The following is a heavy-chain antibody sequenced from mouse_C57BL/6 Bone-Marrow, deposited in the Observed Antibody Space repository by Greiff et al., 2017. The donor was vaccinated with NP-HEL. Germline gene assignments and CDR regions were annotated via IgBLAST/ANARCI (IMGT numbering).Heavy chain of an antibody. J-gene: IGHJ1*03. CDR1: GYTFTSYW. Sequence: QVQLQQPGAELVKPGASVKLSCKASGYTFTSYWMQWVKQRPGQGLEWIGEIDPSDSYTNYNQKFKGKATLTVDTSSSTAYMQLSSLTSVDSAVYYCARGDITTVAPSYWYFDVWGTGTTVTVSS. D-gene: IGHD1-1*01. CDR3: ARGDITTVAPSYWYFDV. CDR2: IDPSDSYT. V-gene: IGHV1-50*01.